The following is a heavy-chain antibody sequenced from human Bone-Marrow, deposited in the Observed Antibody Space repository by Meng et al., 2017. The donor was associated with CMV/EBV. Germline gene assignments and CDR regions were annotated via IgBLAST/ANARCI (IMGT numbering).Heavy chain of an antibody. Sequence: ASVKVSCKASGGTFSSYAISWVRQAPGQGLEWMGWISAYNGNTNYAQKLQGRVTMTRNTSISTAYMELSSLRSEDTAVYYCASSTYYDFWSGLWGQGTLVTVSS. CDR3: ASSTYYDFWSGL. J-gene: IGHJ4*02. D-gene: IGHD3-3*01. CDR1: GGTFSSYA. V-gene: IGHV1-18*01. CDR2: ISAYNGNT.